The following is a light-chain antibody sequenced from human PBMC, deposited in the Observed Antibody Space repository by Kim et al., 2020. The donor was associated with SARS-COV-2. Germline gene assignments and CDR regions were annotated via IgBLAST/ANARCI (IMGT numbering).Light chain of an antibody. CDR2: QDS. V-gene: IGLV3-1*01. J-gene: IGLJ3*02. CDR3: QARDSSTDFWV. CDR1: KLGDKY. Sequence: SYELTQPPSVSVSPGQTASITCSGDKLGDKYACWYQQKPGQSPVLVIYQDSKRPSGIPERFSGSNSGNTATLTISGTQAMDEADYYCQARDSSTDFWVFGGGTKLTVL.